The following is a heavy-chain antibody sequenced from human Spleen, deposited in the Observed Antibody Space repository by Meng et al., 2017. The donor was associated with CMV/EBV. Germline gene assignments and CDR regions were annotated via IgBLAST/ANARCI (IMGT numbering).Heavy chain of an antibody. CDR1: GYTFTGYY. CDR3: AREGLVGDLRYFDL. CDR2: INPNSGGA. J-gene: IGHJ2*01. Sequence: VTSGSGLKAPGAYVKVSCNASGYTFTGYYRPWGRQGPGQGLEWIGWINPNSGGANYAQKFQGRVTMTRDTSISTAYMELSRLRSDDTAVYYCAREGLVGDLRYFDLWGRGTLVTVSS. D-gene: IGHD3-16*01. V-gene: IGHV1-2*02.